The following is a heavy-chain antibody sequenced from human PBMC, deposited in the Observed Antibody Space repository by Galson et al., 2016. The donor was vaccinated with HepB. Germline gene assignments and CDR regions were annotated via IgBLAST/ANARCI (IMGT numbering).Heavy chain of an antibody. Sequence: SLRLSCAASGFTFSSYGMIWVRQAPGKGLEDVSSISMSGGSRDYAESVKGRFTISRDNSRSTLFLQMSSLRAEDTAVYYCVQGSTAPAVWGKGTTVTVSS. D-gene: IGHD2-2*01. V-gene: IGHV3-23*01. J-gene: IGHJ6*04. CDR3: VQGSTAPAV. CDR1: GFTFSSYG. CDR2: ISMSGGSR.